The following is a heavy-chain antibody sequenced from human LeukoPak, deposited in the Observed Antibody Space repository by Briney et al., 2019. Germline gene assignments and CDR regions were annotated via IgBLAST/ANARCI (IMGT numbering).Heavy chain of an antibody. V-gene: IGHV3-66*01. Sequence: GGSLRLSCAASEFSVGSNYMTWVRQAPGKGLEWVSLIYSGGSTYYADSVKGRFTISRDNSKNTLYLQMNSLRAEDTAVYYCARDPHNSDYYYYMDVWGKGTTVTISS. CDR2: IYSGGST. D-gene: IGHD1-26*01. CDR3: ARDPHNSDYYYYMDV. J-gene: IGHJ6*03. CDR1: EFSVGSNY.